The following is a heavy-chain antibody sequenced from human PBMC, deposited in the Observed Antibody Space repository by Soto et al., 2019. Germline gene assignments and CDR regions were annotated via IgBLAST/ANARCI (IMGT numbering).Heavy chain of an antibody. J-gene: IGHJ4*02. CDR1: GFTFSSYG. V-gene: IGHV3-30*18. CDR2: ISYDGSNK. D-gene: IGHD6-13*01. Sequence: QVQLVESGGGVVQPGRSLRLSCAASGFTFSSYGMHWVRQAPGKGLEWVAVISYDGSNKYYADSVKGRFTISRDNSKNTLYLKMNSLRAEDTAVYYCAKGDSRSWFFLFDYWGQGTLVTVSS. CDR3: AKGDSRSWFFLFDY.